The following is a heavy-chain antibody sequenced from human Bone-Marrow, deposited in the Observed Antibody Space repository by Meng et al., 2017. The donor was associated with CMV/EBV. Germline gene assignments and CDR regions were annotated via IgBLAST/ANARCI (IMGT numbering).Heavy chain of an antibody. CDR3: ARAPYDFWSGYYYPFDY. Sequence: ASVKVSCKASGYTFTGYYMHWVRQAPGQGLEWMGWINTNSGGTNYAQKFQGRVTMTRDTSISTAYMELSRLRSDDTAVYYCARAPYDFWSGYYYPFDYWGQGTLVNVSS. D-gene: IGHD3-3*01. CDR1: GYTFTGYY. J-gene: IGHJ4*02. V-gene: IGHV1-2*02. CDR2: INTNSGGT.